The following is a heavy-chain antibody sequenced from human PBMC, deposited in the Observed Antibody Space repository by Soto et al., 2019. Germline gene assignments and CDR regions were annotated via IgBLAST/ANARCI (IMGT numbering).Heavy chain of an antibody. D-gene: IGHD3-3*01. Sequence: GGSLRLSCAASGFTFSSYAMSCVRQAPGKGLEWVSAISGSGGSTYYADSVKGRFTISRDNSKNTLYLQMNSLRAEDTAVYYCAKEEITIFGVVEPQYYFDYWGQGTLVTVSS. CDR2: ISGSGGST. J-gene: IGHJ4*02. CDR1: GFTFSSYA. V-gene: IGHV3-23*01. CDR3: AKEEITIFGVVEPQYYFDY.